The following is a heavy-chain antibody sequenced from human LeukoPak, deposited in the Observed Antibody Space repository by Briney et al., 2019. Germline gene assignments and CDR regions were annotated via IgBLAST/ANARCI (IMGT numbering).Heavy chain of an antibody. J-gene: IGHJ5*02. D-gene: IGHD3-9*01. CDR3: ARGRYDILTGYSVTGRNWFDP. CDR1: GYSFTVYY. Sequence: ASVKVSCKASGYSFTVYYMHWVRQAPGQGLEWMGWINPNSGGTNYAQKFQGRVTMTRDTSISTAYMELSRLRSDDTAVYYCARGRYDILTGYSVTGRNWFDPWGQGTLVTVSS. V-gene: IGHV1-2*02. CDR2: INPNSGGT.